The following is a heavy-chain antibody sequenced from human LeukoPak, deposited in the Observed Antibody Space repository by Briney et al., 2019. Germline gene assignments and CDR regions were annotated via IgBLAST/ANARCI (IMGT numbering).Heavy chain of an antibody. CDR2: IDSDGSST. V-gene: IGHV3-74*01. D-gene: IGHD6-19*01. J-gene: IGHJ4*02. Sequence: GGSLRLSCAASGFTFSNYWMHWVRQAPGKGLVWVSRIDSDGSSTTYADSVKGRFTISRDNAKNTLYLQMNSLRTEDTAFYYCAKDRSRSYSSFDSWGQGTLVTVSS. CDR3: AKDRSRSYSSFDS. CDR1: GFTFSNYW.